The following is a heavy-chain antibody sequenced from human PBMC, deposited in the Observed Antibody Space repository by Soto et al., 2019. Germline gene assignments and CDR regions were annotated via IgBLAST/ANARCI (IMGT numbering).Heavy chain of an antibody. Sequence: GASVKVSCKASGYTFTGYYMHWVRQAPGQGLEWMGWINPNSGGTNYAQKFQGRVTMTRDTSISTAYMELSRLRSDDTAVYYCANGYCSGGSCYFDIWGQGTMVTVSS. V-gene: IGHV1-2*02. CDR2: INPNSGGT. J-gene: IGHJ3*02. CDR1: GYTFTGYY. D-gene: IGHD2-15*01. CDR3: ANGYCSGGSCYFDI.